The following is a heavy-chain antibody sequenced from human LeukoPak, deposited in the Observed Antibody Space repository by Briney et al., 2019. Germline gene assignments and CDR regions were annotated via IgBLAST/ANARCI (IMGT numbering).Heavy chain of an antibody. CDR1: GFTFSYYW. Sequence: GGSLRLSCAASGFTFSYYWVSWVRQAPGKGLEWVAHINQDESQEYSVDSVKGRFTISRDNAKNSLYLQMDSLRAEDTAVYYCARWYTSGWTDYFDYWGQGTLVTVSS. D-gene: IGHD6-19*01. V-gene: IGHV3-7*01. J-gene: IGHJ4*02. CDR2: INQDESQE. CDR3: ARWYTSGWTDYFDY.